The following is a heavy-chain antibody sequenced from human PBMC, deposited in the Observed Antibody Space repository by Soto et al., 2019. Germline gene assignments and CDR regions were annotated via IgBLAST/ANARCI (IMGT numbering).Heavy chain of an antibody. D-gene: IGHD1-26*01. CDR1: GASITYGGYS. CDR3: ARGGGSDSFDY. Sequence: QLQLHESGSGLVKPSQTLSLTCTVYGASITYGGYSWSWIRQTPGKGLEWIGYINHLETTFYNPSFESRLSLSMDRAKNQFSLNLNSMSAADRAVYFCARGGGSDSFDYWGQGILVTVSS. V-gene: IGHV4-30-2*01. CDR2: INHLETT. J-gene: IGHJ4*02.